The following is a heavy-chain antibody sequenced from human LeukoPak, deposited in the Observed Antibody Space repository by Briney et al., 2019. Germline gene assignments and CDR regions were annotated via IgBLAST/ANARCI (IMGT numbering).Heavy chain of an antibody. J-gene: IGHJ5*02. D-gene: IGHD6-13*01. V-gene: IGHV4-34*01. CDR1: GGSFSGYY. CDR3: ARVSSSSWSDWFDP. CDR2: INHSGST. Sequence: SETLSLTCAVYGGSFSGYYWSWIRQPPGKGLEWIGEINHSGSTNYNPSLKGRVTISVDTSKNQFSLKLSSVTAADTAVYYCARVSSSSWSDWFDPWGQGTLVTVSS.